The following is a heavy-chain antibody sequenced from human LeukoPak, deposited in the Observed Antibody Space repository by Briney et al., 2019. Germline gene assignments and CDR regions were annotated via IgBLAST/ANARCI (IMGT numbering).Heavy chain of an antibody. D-gene: IGHD3-22*01. CDR1: GYTFTGSY. CDR2: IIPIFGTA. J-gene: IGHJ4*02. V-gene: IGHV1-69*13. Sequence: ASVKVSCKASGYTFTGSYLHWVRQAPGQGLEWMGWIIPIFGTANYAQKFQGRVTITADESTSTAYMELSSLRSEDTAVYYCARDSGSGYQFDYWGQGTLVTVSS. CDR3: ARDSGSGYQFDY.